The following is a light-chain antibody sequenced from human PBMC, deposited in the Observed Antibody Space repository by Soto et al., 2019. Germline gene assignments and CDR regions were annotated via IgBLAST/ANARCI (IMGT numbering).Light chain of an antibody. CDR2: QDT. Sequence: SSELTQPHTVSVSPGQTASITCSGDELGTKYVCWYQQKPGQSPALVIYQDTKRPSGIPERFSGSNSGNTATLTISGAQAMDEADYYCQAWDNNIVVFGGGTKVTVL. CDR3: QAWDNNIVV. J-gene: IGLJ3*02. CDR1: ELGTKY. V-gene: IGLV3-1*01.